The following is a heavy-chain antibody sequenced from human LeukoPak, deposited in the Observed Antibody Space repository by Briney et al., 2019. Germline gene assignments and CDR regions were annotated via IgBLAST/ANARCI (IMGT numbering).Heavy chain of an antibody. J-gene: IGHJ4*02. V-gene: IGHV1-18*01. CDR1: GYTFSSYG. CDR3: AREVWSGYYIDY. Sequence: ASVKVSCKASGYTFSSYGISWVRQAPGQGLEWMGWVSPYTGSTRYAQYLQGRVTMTTDTSTSTAYMELRSLTSDDTAVYYCAREVWSGYYIDYWAREPWSPSPQ. CDR2: VSPYTGST. D-gene: IGHD3-3*01.